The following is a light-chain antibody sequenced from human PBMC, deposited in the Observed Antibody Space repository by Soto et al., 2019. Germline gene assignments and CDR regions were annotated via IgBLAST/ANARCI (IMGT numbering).Light chain of an antibody. V-gene: IGKV3-20*01. J-gene: IGKJ2*01. CDR2: GAV. CDR1: QSVSSTY. CDR3: QHYASAPYT. Sequence: ELVLTQSPGTLSLSPGDRATLSCRASQSVSSTYLGWYQQKPGQAPRLLMYGAVSRATGIPDRFSGSGSGTDFTLTISRLEPEDFGVYFCQHYASAPYTFGQGTRLEIK.